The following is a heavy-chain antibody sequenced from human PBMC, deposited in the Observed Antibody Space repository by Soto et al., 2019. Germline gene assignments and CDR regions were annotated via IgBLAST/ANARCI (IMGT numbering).Heavy chain of an antibody. D-gene: IGHD3-10*01. CDR2: IGTAGDT. V-gene: IGHV3-13*01. CDR1: GYSFTSYW. CDR3: AREGGNYGSGSYLSPEAYGMDV. Sequence: GESLKISCKGSGYSFTSYWISWVRQATGKGLEWVSAIGTAGDTYYPGSVKGRFTISRDNAKNTLYLQMNSLRAEDTAVYYCAREGGNYGSGSYLSPEAYGMDVWGQGTTVTVSS. J-gene: IGHJ6*02.